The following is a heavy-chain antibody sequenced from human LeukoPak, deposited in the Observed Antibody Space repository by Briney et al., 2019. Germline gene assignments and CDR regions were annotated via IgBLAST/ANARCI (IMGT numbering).Heavy chain of an antibody. CDR2: VSAYADDT. Sequence: ASAKVSCKASGYTFSSYGISWVRQAPGQGLEWMGWVSAYADDTNYVQKFQGRVTMTTDTSTSTAYMELRSLRSDDTAVYYCARDCIGCHGFDYWGQGTLVTVSS. J-gene: IGHJ4*02. D-gene: IGHD2-15*01. CDR1: GYTFSSYG. CDR3: ARDCIGCHGFDY. V-gene: IGHV1-18*01.